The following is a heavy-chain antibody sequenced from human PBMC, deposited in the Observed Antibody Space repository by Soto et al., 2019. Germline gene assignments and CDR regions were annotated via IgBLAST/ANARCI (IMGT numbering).Heavy chain of an antibody. CDR3: ASVIWARYVDQLVYYFDY. CDR2: IYHSGST. J-gene: IGHJ4*02. V-gene: IGHV4-38-2*01. CDR1: GYSISSGYY. D-gene: IGHD4-17*01. Sequence: EPLSLTCAVSGYSISSGYYWGWIRQPPGKGLEWIGSIYHSGSTYYNPSLKSRVTISVDTSKNQFSLKLSSVTAADTAVYYCASVIWARYVDQLVYYFDYWGPGPLVTVS.